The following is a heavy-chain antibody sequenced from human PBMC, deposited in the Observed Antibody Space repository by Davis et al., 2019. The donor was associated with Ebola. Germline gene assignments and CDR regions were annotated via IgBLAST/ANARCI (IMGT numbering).Heavy chain of an antibody. CDR2: INPSGGST. Sequence: ASVPVSCLASRYTFTSYYMHWVRQAPGQGLDWMGIINPSGGSTSYAQKFQGRVTMTRDTPTSTVYMELSSLRSEDTAVYYCARFSGSCSGGSCYLSFDYWGQGTLVTVSS. J-gene: IGHJ4*02. V-gene: IGHV1-46*01. CDR3: ARFSGSCSGGSCYLSFDY. CDR1: RYTFTSYY. D-gene: IGHD2-15*01.